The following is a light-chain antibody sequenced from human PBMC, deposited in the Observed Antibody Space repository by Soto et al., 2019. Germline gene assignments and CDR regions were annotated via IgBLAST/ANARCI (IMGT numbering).Light chain of an antibody. J-gene: IGKJ4*01. CDR3: QQSYSTGLT. CDR2: AAS. Sequence: DIQMTQSPSSLSASVGDRVTITCRASQSISSYLNWYQQKPGKAPKLLIYAASSLQSGVPSRFSGSGSGTDFTLTISSLQPEDFATYYCQQSYSTGLTFGGGTKWISN. CDR1: QSISSY. V-gene: IGKV1-39*01.